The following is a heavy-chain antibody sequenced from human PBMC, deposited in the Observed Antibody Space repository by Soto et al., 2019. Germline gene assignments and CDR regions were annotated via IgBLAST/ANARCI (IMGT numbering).Heavy chain of an antibody. CDR1: GYTLTELS. D-gene: IGHD2-15*01. CDR2: FDPEDGET. J-gene: IGHJ4*02. CDR3: ATGPVGYCSGGSCDYVDD. Sequence: ASVKVSCKVSGYTLTELSMHWVRQAPGKGLEWMGGFDPEDGETIYAQKFQGRVTVTEDTSTDTAYMELSSLRSEDTAVYYCATGPVGYCSGGSCDYVDDSGRGTLVTVSS. V-gene: IGHV1-24*01.